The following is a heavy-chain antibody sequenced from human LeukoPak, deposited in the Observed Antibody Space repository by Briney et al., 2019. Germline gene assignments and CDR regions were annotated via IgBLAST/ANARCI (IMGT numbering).Heavy chain of an antibody. V-gene: IGHV4-59*01. CDR1: GGSISSYY. CDR3: ARDPSGIRAFDI. Sequence: SETLSLNCTVSGGSISSYYWSWIRQPPGKGLEWIGYIYYSGSTNYNPSLKSRVTISVDTSKKQFSLKLSSVTAADTAVYYCARDPSGIRAFDIWGQGTMVTVSS. CDR2: IYYSGST. D-gene: IGHD1-26*01. J-gene: IGHJ3*02.